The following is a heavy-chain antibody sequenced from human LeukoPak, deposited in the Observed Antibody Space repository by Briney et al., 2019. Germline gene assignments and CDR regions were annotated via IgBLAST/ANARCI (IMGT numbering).Heavy chain of an antibody. CDR2: ISGDGTRT. J-gene: IGHJ4*02. V-gene: IGHV3-23*01. D-gene: IGHD3-16*01. Sequence: GGSLRLSCAASGFSFSSYAMTWARQAPVKGLEWVSAISGDGTRTYYADSVKGRFTISRDNSKNTLYLEMSSLRVEDTAIYYCAKWPEGALDYFDYWGQGTLVTVSS. CDR3: AKWPEGALDYFDY. CDR1: GFSFSSYA.